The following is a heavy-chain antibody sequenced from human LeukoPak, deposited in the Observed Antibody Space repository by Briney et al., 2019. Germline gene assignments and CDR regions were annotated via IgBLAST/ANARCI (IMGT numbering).Heavy chain of an antibody. CDR2: IVVGSGNT. D-gene: IGHD3-22*01. V-gene: IGHV1-58*02. CDR3: AVDSSGHHDAFDI. Sequence: EASVKVSCKACGFTFTSSAMQWVRQARGQRLEWIGWIVVGSGNTNYAQKFQERVTITRDMSTSTAYMELSSLRSEDTAVYYCAVDSSGHHDAFDIWGQGTMVTVSS. J-gene: IGHJ3*02. CDR1: GFTFTSSA.